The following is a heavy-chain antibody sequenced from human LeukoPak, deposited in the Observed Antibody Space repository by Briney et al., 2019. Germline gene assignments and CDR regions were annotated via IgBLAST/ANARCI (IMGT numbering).Heavy chain of an antibody. CDR2: IHYSGST. J-gene: IGHJ4*02. CDR1: GGSISSYY. CDR3: ARSEPYCSGGSCYSYYFDY. V-gene: IGHV4-59*01. Sequence: PSETLSLTCTVSGGSISSYYWSWIRQPPGKGLEWSGYIHYSGSTNYNPSLKSRVTISVDTSKNQFSLKLSSVTAADTAVYYCARSEPYCSGGSCYSYYFDYWGQGTLVTVSS. D-gene: IGHD2-15*01.